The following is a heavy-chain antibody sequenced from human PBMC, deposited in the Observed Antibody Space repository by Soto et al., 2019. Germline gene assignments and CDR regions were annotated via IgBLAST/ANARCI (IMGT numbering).Heavy chain of an antibody. CDR3: ARQDYYDSSGYYYFDY. CDR1: GGSISSYY. CDR2: IYYSGST. J-gene: IGHJ4*02. Sequence: SETLSLTCTVSGGSISSYYWSWIRQPPGKGLEWIGYIYYSGSTNYNPSLKSRVTISVDTSKSQFSLKLSSVTAADTAVYYCARQDYYDSSGYYYFDYWGQGTLVTVSS. D-gene: IGHD3-22*01. V-gene: IGHV4-59*08.